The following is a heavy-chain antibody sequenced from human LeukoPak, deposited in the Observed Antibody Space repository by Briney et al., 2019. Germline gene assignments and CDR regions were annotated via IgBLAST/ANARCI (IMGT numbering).Heavy chain of an antibody. CDR2: IYYSGST. D-gene: IGHD6-13*01. V-gene: IGHV4-59*01. Sequence: PSETLSLTCTVSGGSISSYYWSWIRQPPGKGLEWIGYIYYSGSTNYNPSLKSRVPISVDTSKNQFSPKLSSVTAADTAVYYCARYIAAAGTGYFQHWGQGTLVTVSS. J-gene: IGHJ1*01. CDR1: GGSISSYY. CDR3: ARYIAAAGTGYFQH.